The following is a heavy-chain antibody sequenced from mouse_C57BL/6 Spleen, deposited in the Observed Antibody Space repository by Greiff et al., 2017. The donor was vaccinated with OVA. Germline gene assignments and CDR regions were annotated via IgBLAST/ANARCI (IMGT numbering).Heavy chain of an antibody. CDR3: ARKGHYSNPFAY. CDR2: IDPSDSYT. CDR1: GYTFTSYW. J-gene: IGHJ3*01. D-gene: IGHD2-5*01. Sequence: VKLQQPGAELVKPGASVKLSCKASGYTFTSYWMQWVKQRPGQGLEWIGEIDPSDSYTNYNQKFKGKATLTVDTSSSTAYMQLSSLTSEDSAVYYCARKGHYSNPFAYWGQGTLVTVSA. V-gene: IGHV1-50*01.